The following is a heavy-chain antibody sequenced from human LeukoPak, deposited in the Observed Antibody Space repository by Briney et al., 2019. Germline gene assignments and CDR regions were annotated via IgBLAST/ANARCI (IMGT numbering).Heavy chain of an antibody. J-gene: IGHJ4*02. CDR1: GGTFSSYA. V-gene: IGHV1-69*04. Sequence: ASVKVSCKASGGTFSSYAISWVRQAPGQGLEWMGRIIPILGIANYAQKFQGRVTITADKSTSTAYMELSSLRSEDTAVYYCAREQQQLALHPGYFDYWGQGTLVTVSS. D-gene: IGHD6-13*01. CDR2: IIPILGIA. CDR3: AREQQQLALHPGYFDY.